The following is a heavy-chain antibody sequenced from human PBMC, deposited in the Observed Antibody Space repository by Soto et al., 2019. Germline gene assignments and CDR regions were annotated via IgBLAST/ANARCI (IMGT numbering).Heavy chain of an antibody. D-gene: IGHD4-4*01. CDR3: AKLLHNSYYNVMDV. Sequence: EVQLLESGGDLVQPGGSLRLVCAASGFTFSNSGMRWVRQAPGQGLEWVSSIGPSGNTYYPDAVKGRFTISRDISKNTLFLQMDSLRAEDTATYYCAKLLHNSYYNVMDVWGQGTTVTVS. V-gene: IGHV3-23*01. CDR2: IGPSGNT. J-gene: IGHJ6*02. CDR1: GFTFSNSG.